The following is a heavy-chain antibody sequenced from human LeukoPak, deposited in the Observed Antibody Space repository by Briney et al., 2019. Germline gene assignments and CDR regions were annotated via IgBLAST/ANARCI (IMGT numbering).Heavy chain of an antibody. J-gene: IGHJ6*02. CDR3: ARGKSSVWPAWLCMDV. D-gene: IGHD6-19*01. Sequence: ASVKVSCKASGYTFTSYTMHWVRQAPGPGLEWMGIINPSAGTTTYAQKFQGRVTMTRGTSTSTVYMELSSLTSEDTAVYYCARGKSSVWPAWLCMDVWGQGTTVTISS. CDR2: INPSAGTT. CDR1: GYTFTSYT. V-gene: IGHV1-46*01.